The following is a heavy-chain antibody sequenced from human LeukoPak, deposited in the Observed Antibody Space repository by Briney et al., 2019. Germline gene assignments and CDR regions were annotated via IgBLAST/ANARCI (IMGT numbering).Heavy chain of an antibody. Sequence: PSETLSLTCNVSGVSVSTSHWNWIRQRPGKGLEWIGCLSYTGKTDYNPSLKSRVSISLGSSNNHFSLKLTSVTAADTAVYYYSEGYFEPFDHWGQGLLVTVSS. CDR1: GVSVSTSH. V-gene: IGHV4-59*02. CDR2: LSYTGKT. D-gene: IGHD2/OR15-2a*01. J-gene: IGHJ4*02. CDR3: SEGYFEPFDH.